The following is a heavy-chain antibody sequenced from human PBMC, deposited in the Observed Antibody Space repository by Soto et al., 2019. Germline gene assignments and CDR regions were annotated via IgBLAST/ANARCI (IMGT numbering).Heavy chain of an antibody. Sequence: LSETLSLTCTVSGGSISSYYWSWIRQPPGKGLEWIGYIYYSGSTNYNPSLKSRVTISVATSKNQFSLKRSSGTAADTAVYYGARGGMTTVPNDAFDIWGQGTMVSV. CDR3: ARGGMTTVPNDAFDI. CDR2: IYYSGST. D-gene: IGHD4-17*01. J-gene: IGHJ3*02. V-gene: IGHV4-59*01. CDR1: GGSISSYY.